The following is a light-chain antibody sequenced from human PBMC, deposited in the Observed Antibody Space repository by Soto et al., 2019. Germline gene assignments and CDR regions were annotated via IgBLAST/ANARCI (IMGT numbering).Light chain of an antibody. CDR2: SAS. Sequence: DTQMTQSPTSLSASVGDSVTITCRASQGINNYLAWYQQKPGKVPVLLIYSASTLQSGVPSRFSGSGSGTDFTLAISSLQPEDFATYYCQQSYSTPITFGQGTRLENK. J-gene: IGKJ5*01. V-gene: IGKV1-39*01. CDR3: QQSYSTPIT. CDR1: QGINNY.